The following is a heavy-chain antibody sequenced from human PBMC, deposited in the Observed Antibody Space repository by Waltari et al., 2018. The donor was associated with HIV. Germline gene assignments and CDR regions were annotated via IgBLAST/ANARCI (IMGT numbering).Heavy chain of an antibody. CDR1: GFIFGSHW. J-gene: IGHJ6*02. Sequence: VESGGTLVQSGGSLQISCEASGFIFGSHWMHWVRRSPAKGLVWVTRINSEGSVRKYGDTVVGRFTVSRDNAKKMLYLGMKSLRLEDAGVYYCVKDVAVEHYGVYYSGLDVWGQGTTVAV. CDR2: INSEGSVR. V-gene: IGHV3-74*02. CDR3: VKDVAVEHYGVYYSGLDV. D-gene: IGHD1-1*01.